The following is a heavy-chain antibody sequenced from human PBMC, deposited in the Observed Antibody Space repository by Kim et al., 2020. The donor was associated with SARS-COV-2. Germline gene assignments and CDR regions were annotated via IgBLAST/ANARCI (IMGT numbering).Heavy chain of an antibody. D-gene: IGHD3-16*01. J-gene: IGHJ4*02. CDR1: GFTFSDYY. Sequence: GGSLRLSCAASGFTFSDYYLSWIRQAPGKGLEWISYISGSNSYTNYADSVKGRFTISRDNAKKSLYLQMNSLRADDTAVYYCARVPGGDRSQYYFDYWGQGTLVTVSS. CDR2: ISGSNSYT. CDR3: ARVPGGDRSQYYFDY. V-gene: IGHV3-11*05.